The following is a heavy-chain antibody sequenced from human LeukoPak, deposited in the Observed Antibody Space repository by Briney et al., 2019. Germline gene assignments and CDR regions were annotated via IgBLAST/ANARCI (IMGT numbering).Heavy chain of an antibody. Sequence: SETLSLTCAVYGGSFSGYYWSWIRQPPGKGLEWIGEINHSGSTNYNPSLKSRVTISVDTSKNQFSLRLSSVTAADTAVYYCASDGVAFDIWGQGTMVTVSS. D-gene: IGHD3-3*01. V-gene: IGHV4-34*01. CDR3: ASDGVAFDI. CDR2: INHSGST. CDR1: GGSFSGYY. J-gene: IGHJ3*02.